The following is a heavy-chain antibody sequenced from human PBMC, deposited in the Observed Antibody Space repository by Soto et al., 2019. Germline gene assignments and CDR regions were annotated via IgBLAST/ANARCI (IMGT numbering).Heavy chain of an antibody. J-gene: IGHJ4*02. Sequence: EMQLLESGGGLVQPGGSLKLSCAASGFTFSSYEMNWVRQAPGKGLEWVSYISSSGSTIYYADSVKGRFTISRDNAKNSLYLQMNSLRAEDTAVYYCARPYGSGNKGYFDYWGQGTLVTVSS. CDR3: ARPYGSGNKGYFDY. CDR1: GFTFSSYE. CDR2: ISSSGSTI. V-gene: IGHV3-48*03. D-gene: IGHD3-10*01.